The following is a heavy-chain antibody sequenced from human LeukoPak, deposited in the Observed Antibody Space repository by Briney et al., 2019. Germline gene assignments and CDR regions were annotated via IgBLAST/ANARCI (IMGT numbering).Heavy chain of an antibody. J-gene: IGHJ5*02. CDR1: GGSISSGSYY. CDR3: ARAEHSSDWATNWFDP. V-gene: IGHV4-61*02. Sequence: PSETLSLTCTVSGGSISSGSYYWSWIRQPAGKGLEWIGRIYTSGSTNYNPSLKSRVTTSVDTSKNQFSLKLSSVTAADTAVYYCARAEHSSDWATNWFDPWGQGTLVTVSS. CDR2: IYTSGST. D-gene: IGHD5-24*01.